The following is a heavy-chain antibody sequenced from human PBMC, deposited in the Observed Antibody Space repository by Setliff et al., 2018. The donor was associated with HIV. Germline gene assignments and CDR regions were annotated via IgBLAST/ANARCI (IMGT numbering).Heavy chain of an antibody. Sequence: SETLSLTCAVSGGTFSLHYYTWIRQSPLRGLEWIGEINHSGGTRYNPSRKSRVTMSIDTSKKQFSLKLASVTAADTAVYYCARWGGPGLQLVPFDYWGQGTLVTVSS. V-gene: IGHV4-34*01. CDR2: INHSGGT. CDR3: ARWGGPGLQLVPFDY. D-gene: IGHD6-13*01. J-gene: IGHJ4*02. CDR1: GGTFSLHY.